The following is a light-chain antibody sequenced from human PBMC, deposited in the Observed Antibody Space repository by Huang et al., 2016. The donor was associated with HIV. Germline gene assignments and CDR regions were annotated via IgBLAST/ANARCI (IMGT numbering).Light chain of an antibody. V-gene: IGKV3-20*01. CDR2: SAS. J-gene: IGKJ1*01. CDR1: QSVNNNY. CDR3: QQYGSSPWT. Sequence: EIVLTQSPGSLSLSPGEGATLSCRASQSVNNNYLAWYQQKPGQAPRLLIFSASNRATGIPDRFGGSGSGTDFNLTIRSLEPEDFAMYYCQQYGSSPWTFGQGTKVEVK.